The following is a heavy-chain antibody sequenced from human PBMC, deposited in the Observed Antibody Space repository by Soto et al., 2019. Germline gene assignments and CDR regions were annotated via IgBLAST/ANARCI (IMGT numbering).Heavy chain of an antibody. CDR2: INAGNGNT. V-gene: IGHV1-3*01. J-gene: IGHJ6*02. CDR3: ARSATIFGVVTLLGGGGMDV. Sequence: GASVKVSCKASGYTFTSYAMHWVRQAPGQRLEWMGWINAGNGNTKYSQKFQGRVTITRDTSASTAYMELSSLRSEDTAVYYCARSATIFGVVTLLGGGGMDVWGQGTAVTVS. CDR1: GYTFTSYA. D-gene: IGHD3-3*01.